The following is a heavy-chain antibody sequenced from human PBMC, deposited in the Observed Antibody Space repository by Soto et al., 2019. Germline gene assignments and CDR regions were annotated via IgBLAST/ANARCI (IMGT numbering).Heavy chain of an antibody. D-gene: IGHD3-16*01. CDR3: AREGVVGYYDTNGLYRYNGMDV. Sequence: ASVKVSCKASGYTFSSYGISWLRQAPGQGLEWMGWISAYTGHANYAQNFQGRVAMTTDTPTTTAYMELRSLRYDDTALYYCAREGVVGYYDTNGLYRYNGMDVWGQGTRVTVSS. CDR2: ISAYTGHA. J-gene: IGHJ6*02. V-gene: IGHV1-18*01. CDR1: GYTFSSYG.